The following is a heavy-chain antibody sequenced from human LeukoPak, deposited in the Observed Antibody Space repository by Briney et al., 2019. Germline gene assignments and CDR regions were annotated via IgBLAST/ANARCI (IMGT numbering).Heavy chain of an antibody. CDR2: LSGGVVST. D-gene: IGHD6-19*01. Sequence: AGGSLRLSCAASGFTFGNCAMSWVRQAPGKGLEWVSGLSGGVVSTYYADSVRGRFTISRHNSKNTLFLQMSSLRAEDTAVYYCAKQTYSSGWSTIDFWGQGTLVTVSS. CDR3: AKQTYSSGWSTIDF. CDR1: GFTFGNCA. V-gene: IGHV3-23*01. J-gene: IGHJ4*02.